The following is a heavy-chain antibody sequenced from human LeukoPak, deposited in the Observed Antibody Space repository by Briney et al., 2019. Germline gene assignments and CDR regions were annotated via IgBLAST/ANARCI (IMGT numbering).Heavy chain of an antibody. CDR1: GYTFTGYY. V-gene: IGHV1-2*02. CDR2: INPNSGGT. CDR3: ARAGRITMVRGVIFLYHY. J-gene: IGHJ4*02. D-gene: IGHD3-10*01. Sequence: GASVKVSCKASGYTFTGYYMHWVRQAPGQGLEWMGWINPNSGGTNHAQKFQGRVTMTRDTSISTAYMELSRLRSDDTAVYYCARAGRITMVRGVIFLYHYWGQGTLVTVSS.